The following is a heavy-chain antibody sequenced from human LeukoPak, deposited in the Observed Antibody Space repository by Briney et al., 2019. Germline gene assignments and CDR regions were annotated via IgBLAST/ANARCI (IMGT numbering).Heavy chain of an antibody. CDR2: IYTSGST. CDR1: GGSISSGSYY. J-gene: IGHJ6*02. Sequence: SQTLSLTCTVSGGSISSGSYYWSWIRQPAGKGLEWIGRIYTSGSTNYNPSLKSRVTISVDTSKNQFSLKLSSVTAADTAVYYCAREVVTGHYYYYYRMDVWGQGTTVTVSS. V-gene: IGHV4-61*02. D-gene: IGHD4-23*01. CDR3: AREVVTGHYYYYYRMDV.